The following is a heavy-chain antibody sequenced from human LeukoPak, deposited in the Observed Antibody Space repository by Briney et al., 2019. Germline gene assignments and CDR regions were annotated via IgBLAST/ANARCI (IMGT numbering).Heavy chain of an antibody. V-gene: IGHV1-2*02. D-gene: IGHD1-1*01. CDR3: ARASSGWNHEGY. Sequence: ASVKVSCNASGYASTGYYMHWVRQAPGQGLEWMGWINPNSGGTNYAQKFQGRVTMTRDTSISTAYMELSRLRSDDTAVYCCARASSGWNHEGYWGQGTLVTVSS. CDR1: GYASTGYY. CDR2: INPNSGGT. J-gene: IGHJ4*02.